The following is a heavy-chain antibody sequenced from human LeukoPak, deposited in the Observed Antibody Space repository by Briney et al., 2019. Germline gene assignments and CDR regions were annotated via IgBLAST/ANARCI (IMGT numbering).Heavy chain of an antibody. D-gene: IGHD3-10*01. Sequence: PGGSLRLSCAASGFTFSSYAMTWVRQAPGKGLEWVSVISGSGGTTYYADSVKGRFTISRDNSKNTLYLQMNSLRVEDTAVYYCAKDRTRITMVRGSVGFDYWGQGTLVTVSP. CDR2: ISGSGGTT. CDR1: GFTFSSYA. J-gene: IGHJ4*02. V-gene: IGHV3-23*01. CDR3: AKDRTRITMVRGSVGFDY.